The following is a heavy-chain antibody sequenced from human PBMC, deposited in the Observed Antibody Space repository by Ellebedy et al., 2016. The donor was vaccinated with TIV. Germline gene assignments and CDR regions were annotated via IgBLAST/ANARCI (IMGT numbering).Heavy chain of an antibody. CDR3: ARRGGYHFDS. D-gene: IGHD2-15*01. CDR2: VFYRGTT. Sequence: SETLSLTCFVSGGSITSYYWSWIRQPPGKGLEWVGYVFYRGTTNYNSSLQSRVTISADSSKNRFSLRLTSVTAADTAMYYCARRGGYHFDSWGQGILVTVSS. V-gene: IGHV4-59*12. J-gene: IGHJ4*02. CDR1: GGSITSYY.